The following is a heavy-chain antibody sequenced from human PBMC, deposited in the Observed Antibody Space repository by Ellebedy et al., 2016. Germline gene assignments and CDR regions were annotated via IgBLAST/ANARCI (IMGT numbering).Heavy chain of an antibody. V-gene: IGHV3-64D*06. Sequence: GESLKISXAASGFTFSSYGMHWVRQAPGKGLEYVSAISSNGGSTYYADSVKGRFTISRDNSKNTLYLQMSSLRAEDTAVYYCARDQGEYVPAATFDYWGQGTLVTVSS. D-gene: IGHD2-2*01. J-gene: IGHJ4*02. CDR3: ARDQGEYVPAATFDY. CDR2: ISSNGGST. CDR1: GFTFSSYG.